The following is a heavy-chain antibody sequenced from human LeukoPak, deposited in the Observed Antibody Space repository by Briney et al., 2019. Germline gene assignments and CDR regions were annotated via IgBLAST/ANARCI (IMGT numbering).Heavy chain of an antibody. V-gene: IGHV4-34*01. CDR1: GGSFSGYH. CDR2: INHSGST. CDR3: ARRPPHGWGGYPD. D-gene: IGHD3-10*01. J-gene: IGHJ4*02. Sequence: PSETLSLTCAVYGGSFSGYHWSWIRQPPGKGLEWIGEINHSGSTNYNPSLKSRVTISVDTSKNQFSLKLSSVTAADTAVYYCARRPPHGWGGYPDWGQGTLVTVSS.